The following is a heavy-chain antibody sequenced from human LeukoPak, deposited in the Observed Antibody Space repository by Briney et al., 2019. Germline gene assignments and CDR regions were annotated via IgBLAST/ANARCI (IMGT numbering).Heavy chain of an antibody. CDR1: GYTFTSYA. CDR2: ITPSGDT. D-gene: IGHD5-24*01. CDR3: ARDRYGDGFAHLDY. Sequence: GASVKVSCKASGYTFTSYAMHWVRQAPGQGLEWMGWITPSGDTNYPQKFQGRVAITRDTSITTAYIDLSRLTSDDTAMYYCARDRYGDGFAHLDYWGQGTLVTVSS. V-gene: IGHV1-2*02. J-gene: IGHJ4*02.